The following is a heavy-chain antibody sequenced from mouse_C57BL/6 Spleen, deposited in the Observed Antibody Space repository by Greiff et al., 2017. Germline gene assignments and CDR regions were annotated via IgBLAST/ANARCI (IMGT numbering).Heavy chain of an antibody. J-gene: IGHJ1*03. CDR2: IYPGSGNT. Sequence: VQLQQSGPELVKPGASVKISCKASGYSFTSYYIHWVKQRPGQGLEWIGWIYPGSGNTKYNEKFKGKATLTSDTSSSTAYMQLSSLTSEDSAVYYCARDATVVPHCYFDVWGTGTTVTVSA. CDR1: GYSFTSYY. D-gene: IGHD1-1*01. V-gene: IGHV1-66*01. CDR3: ARDATVVPHCYFDV.